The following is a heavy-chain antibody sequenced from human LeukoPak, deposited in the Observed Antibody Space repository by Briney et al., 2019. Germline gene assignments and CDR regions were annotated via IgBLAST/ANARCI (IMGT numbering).Heavy chain of an antibody. CDR1: GGSISSYY. CDR3: ARDLPYYYGSGSLYYYYYMDV. Sequence: PSETLSLTCTVSGGSISSYYWSWIRQPAGKGLEWIGRIYTSGSTNYNPSLKSRVTMSVDTSKNQFSLKLSSVTAADTAVYYCARDLPYYYGSGSLYYYYYMDVWGKGTTVTVSS. CDR2: IYTSGST. V-gene: IGHV4-4*07. D-gene: IGHD3-10*01. J-gene: IGHJ6*03.